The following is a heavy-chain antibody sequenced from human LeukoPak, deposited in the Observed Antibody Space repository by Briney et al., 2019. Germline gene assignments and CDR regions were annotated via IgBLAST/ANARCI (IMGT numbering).Heavy chain of an antibody. V-gene: IGHV3-49*03. CDR1: GFTFRDYT. CDR3: TYYGSGAIRF. J-gene: IGHJ4*02. CDR2: ITSITDGEAT. D-gene: IGHD3-10*01. Sequence: GGSLRLSCTVYGFTFRDYTMTWFRQAPGKGLEWVASITSITDGEATSHAASLRGRFTISRDDSENSLYLQIKSLKTDDTAVYYCTYYGSGAIRFWGQGTLVTVSS.